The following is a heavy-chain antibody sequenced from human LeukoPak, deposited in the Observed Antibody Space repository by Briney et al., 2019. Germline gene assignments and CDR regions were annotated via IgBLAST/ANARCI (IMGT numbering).Heavy chain of an antibody. D-gene: IGHD6-13*01. CDR1: DGSFSGYY. J-gene: IGHJ4*02. CDR3: ARATRGYSSSWYRY. CDR2: INHSGST. V-gene: IGHV4-34*01. Sequence: PSETLSLTCAVYDGSFSGYYWSWIRQPPGKGLEWIGEINHSGSTNYNPSLKSRVTISVDTSKNQFSLKLSSVTAADTAVYYCARATRGYSSSWYRYWGQGTLVTVSS.